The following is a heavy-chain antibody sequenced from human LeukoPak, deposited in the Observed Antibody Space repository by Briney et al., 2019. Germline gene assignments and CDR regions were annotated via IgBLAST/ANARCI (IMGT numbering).Heavy chain of an antibody. CDR3: ARDDRWLARFDY. D-gene: IGHD6-19*01. J-gene: IGHJ4*02. CDR1: GGSISSYY. V-gene: IGHV4-59*12. Sequence: SETLSLTCTVSGGSISSYYWSWIRQPPGKGLEWIGYIYYSGSTNYNPSLKSRVTISVDTSKNQFSLKLSSVTAADTAVYYCARDDRWLARFDYWGQGTLVTVSS. CDR2: IYYSGST.